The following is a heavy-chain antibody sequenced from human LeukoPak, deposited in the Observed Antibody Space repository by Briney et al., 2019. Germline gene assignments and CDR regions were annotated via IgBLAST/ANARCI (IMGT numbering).Heavy chain of an antibody. Sequence: GESLKISCQGSGYTFTNYWIVWVRQMPGKGLEWMGIIYPGDSDTRYSPSLQGQVTISADKSISTAYLQWSSLKASDTAMYYCARHDTNRALDNYYGMDVWGQGTTVTVSS. J-gene: IGHJ6*02. V-gene: IGHV5-51*01. D-gene: IGHD3-10*01. CDR1: GYTFTNYW. CDR3: ARHDTNRALDNYYGMDV. CDR2: IYPGDSDT.